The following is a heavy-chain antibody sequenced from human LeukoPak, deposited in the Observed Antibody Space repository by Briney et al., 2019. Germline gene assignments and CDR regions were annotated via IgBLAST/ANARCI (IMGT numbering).Heavy chain of an antibody. CDR3: ASSHMLQYCSRTNCGREFDT. Sequence: SETLSLTCSVSGASITNYYWSWIRQPPGKGLEWIGYIYYTGSTKYNPSLRSRVTIAVDTAKKQFSLRLRSVTSADTAVYYCASSHMLQYCSRTNCGREFDTWGQGTLVTVSS. CDR1: GASITNYY. V-gene: IGHV4-59*01. D-gene: IGHD2-2*01. CDR2: IYYTGST. J-gene: IGHJ5*02.